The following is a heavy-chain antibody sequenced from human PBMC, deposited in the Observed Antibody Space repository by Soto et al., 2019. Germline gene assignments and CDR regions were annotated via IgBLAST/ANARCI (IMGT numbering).Heavy chain of an antibody. D-gene: IGHD3-22*01. CDR1: GGSVSSYY. CDR2: IYYSGST. J-gene: IGHJ3*02. Sequence: XGTLSLTFTVSGGSVSSYYWSWIRQPPGKGLEWIGYIYYSGSTNYNPSLKSRVTISVDTSKNQFSLKLSSVTAADTAVYYCARDPTDYYDSSATLDAFDIWGQGTMVTVSS. V-gene: IGHV4-59*02. CDR3: ARDPTDYYDSSATLDAFDI.